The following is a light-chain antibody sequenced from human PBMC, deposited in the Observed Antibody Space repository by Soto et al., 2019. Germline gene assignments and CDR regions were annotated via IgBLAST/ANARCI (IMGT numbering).Light chain of an antibody. J-gene: IGKJ2*01. V-gene: IGKV1-5*01. CDR2: DAS. Sequence: DIQMTQSPSTLSASVGDRVTITCRASQSISNYLAWYQQKPGKAPKVLIYDASSFDSGVPLRFSGSGSGTEFPLTISILQPDDFGTYYRQEYDSYSSTFGQGTKLQIK. CDR3: QEYDSYSST. CDR1: QSISNY.